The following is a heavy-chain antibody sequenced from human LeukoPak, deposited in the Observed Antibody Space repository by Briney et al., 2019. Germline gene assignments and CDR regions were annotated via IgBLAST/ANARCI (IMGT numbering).Heavy chain of an antibody. CDR1: GSSFSRYS. CDR2: ISRSGSII. Sequence: PGGSLRLSCVASGSSFSRYSMNWVRQAPGKGLEWISYISRSGSIIYDADSVKGRFTISRDNAKNSLYLQMNSLRAEDTAVYYCARLGRPDSSPRSSSWYLLKSNYYYYGMDVWGQGTTVTVSS. V-gene: IGHV3-48*04. J-gene: IGHJ6*02. D-gene: IGHD6-13*01. CDR3: ARLGRPDSSPRSSSWYLLKSNYYYYGMDV.